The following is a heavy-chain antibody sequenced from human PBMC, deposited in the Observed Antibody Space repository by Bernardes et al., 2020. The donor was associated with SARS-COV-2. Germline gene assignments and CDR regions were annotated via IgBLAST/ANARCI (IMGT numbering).Heavy chain of an antibody. CDR1: GYTLSALS. CDR2: FDPEDGEA. CDR3: ARDGRISVPGTDYFDF. J-gene: IGHJ4*02. V-gene: IGHV1-24*01. D-gene: IGHD6-19*01. Sequence: ASVKVSCKVSGYTLSALSMHWVRQAPGKGLEWMGSFDPEDGEAVYAQKFLGRVTMSVDTSKNQFSLKLTSVTAADTAVYYCARDGRISVPGTDYFDFWGQGILVTVSS.